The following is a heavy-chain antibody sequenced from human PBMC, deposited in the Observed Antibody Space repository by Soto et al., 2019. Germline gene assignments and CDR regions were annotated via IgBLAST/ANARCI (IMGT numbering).Heavy chain of an antibody. D-gene: IGHD2-2*01. CDR1: GYTFTGYY. J-gene: IGHJ6*02. CDR2: INPNSGGA. Sequence: ASVKVSCKASGYTFTGYYMHWVRQAPGQGLEWMGWINPNSGGANYAQKFQGWVTMTRDTSISTAYMELSRLRSDGTAVYYCARDLRVVVVPAAMEGYYYYGMDLWGQGTTVTVSS. V-gene: IGHV1-2*04. CDR3: ARDLRVVVVPAAMEGYYYYGMDL.